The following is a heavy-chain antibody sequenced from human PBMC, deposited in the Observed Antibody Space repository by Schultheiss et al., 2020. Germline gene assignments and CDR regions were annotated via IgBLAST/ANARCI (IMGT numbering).Heavy chain of an antibody. CDR3: ARDRSSIQLWLYMDV. Sequence: GESLKISCAASGFTFSSYEMNWVRQAPGKGLEWVSYISSSGSTIYYADSVKGRFTISRDNAKNSLYLQMNSLRAEDTAVYYCARDRSSIQLWLYMDVWGKGTTVTVSS. J-gene: IGHJ6*03. CDR2: ISSSGSTI. D-gene: IGHD5-18*01. CDR1: GFTFSSYE. V-gene: IGHV3-48*03.